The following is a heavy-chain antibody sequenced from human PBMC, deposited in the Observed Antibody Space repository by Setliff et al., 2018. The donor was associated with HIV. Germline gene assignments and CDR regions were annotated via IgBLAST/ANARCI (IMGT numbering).Heavy chain of an antibody. D-gene: IGHD3-9*01. CDR1: GYSFPNDW. V-gene: IGHV5-51*01. Sequence: GESLKISCKDSGYSFPNDWIGWVRQMPGKGLEWVAIIFHGDSETRYSPSFEGQVTISADRSINTVYLQWSSLRASDTAIYYCTRHPLRPGIAGYFYFVDVWGTGTTVTVSS. CDR2: IFHGDSET. CDR3: TRHPLRPGIAGYFYFVDV. J-gene: IGHJ6*03.